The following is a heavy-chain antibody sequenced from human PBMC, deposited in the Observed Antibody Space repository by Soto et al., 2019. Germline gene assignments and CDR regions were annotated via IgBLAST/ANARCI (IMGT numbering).Heavy chain of an antibody. CDR2: IYSGGST. CDR3: ARDHFYYGSGHFDY. J-gene: IGHJ4*02. D-gene: IGHD3-10*01. V-gene: IGHV3-66*01. CDR1: GFTVSSNY. Sequence: PGGSPGLSCAASGFTVSSNYMSWVRQAPGKGLEWVSVIYSGGSTYYADSVKGRFTISRDNSKNTLYLQMNSLRAEDTAVYYCARDHFYYGSGHFDYWGQGTLVTVSS.